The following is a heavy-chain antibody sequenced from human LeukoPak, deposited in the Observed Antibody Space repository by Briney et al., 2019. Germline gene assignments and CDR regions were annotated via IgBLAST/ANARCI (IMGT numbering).Heavy chain of an antibody. Sequence: ASVTVSCTASGYTFTSYDITWVRQAPGQGLEWMGWMSPNSGNTGYAQKFQGRVTMTRNTSITTAYMELSSLTSEDTAVYYCARETTIPPYYFDYWGLGSQVTVSP. V-gene: IGHV1-8*01. CDR2: MSPNSGNT. D-gene: IGHD3-9*01. J-gene: IGHJ4*02. CDR3: ARETTIPPYYFDY. CDR1: GYTFTSYD.